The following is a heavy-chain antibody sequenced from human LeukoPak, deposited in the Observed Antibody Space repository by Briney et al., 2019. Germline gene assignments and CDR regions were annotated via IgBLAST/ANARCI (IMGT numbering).Heavy chain of an antibody. CDR3: ARDSGSYYFDY. D-gene: IGHD1-26*01. CDR1: GGSFSSGGFS. CDR2: IYYSGST. V-gene: IGHV4-31*03. J-gene: IGHJ4*02. Sequence: KPSQTLSLTCTVSGGSFSSGGFSWSWIRQHPEKGLEWIGYIYYSGSTYYNPSLKSRVTISVDTSKNQFSLKLSSVTAADTAVYYCARDSGSYYFDYWGQGTLVTVSS.